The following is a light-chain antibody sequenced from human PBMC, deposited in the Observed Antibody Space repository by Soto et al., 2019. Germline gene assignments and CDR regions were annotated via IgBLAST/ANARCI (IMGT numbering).Light chain of an antibody. Sequence: QAVVTQPSSVSEAPRQRVSISCSGSTSNIGNNAVSWYQQLPGKPPKLLIYYDDLPPSGVSDRFSGSKSGTSASLAITGLQSEDEADYYCAAWDDSLNGYVFGTGTKLTVL. V-gene: IGLV1-36*01. CDR3: AAWDDSLNGYV. CDR1: TSNIGNNA. CDR2: YDD. J-gene: IGLJ1*01.